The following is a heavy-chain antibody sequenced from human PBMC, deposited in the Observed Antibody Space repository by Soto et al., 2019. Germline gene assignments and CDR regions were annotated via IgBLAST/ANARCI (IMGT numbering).Heavy chain of an antibody. CDR1: GITFTSYG. J-gene: IGHJ4*02. CDR3: AKHEGYCSSTTCSNFDY. CDR2: IYPGDSDT. Sequence: XESLKVSWKSSGITFTSYGIAWVLQMPGKGLEWMGIIYPGDSDTSYSPSFQGQVTISADKSINTAYLQWSSLKASDTAMYYCAKHEGYCSSTTCSNFDYCGQGTLVTVSS. D-gene: IGHD2-2*01. V-gene: IGHV5-51*01.